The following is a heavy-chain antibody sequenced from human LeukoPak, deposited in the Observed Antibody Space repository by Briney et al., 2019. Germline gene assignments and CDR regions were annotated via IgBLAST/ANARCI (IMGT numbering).Heavy chain of an antibody. Sequence: SETLSLTCTVSGGSISSSSYYWGWIRQPPGKGLEWIGSIYYSGSTYYNPSLKSRVTISVDTSKNQFSLKLSSVTAADTAVYYCARDPGYSGSVDYWGQGTLVTVSS. V-gene: IGHV4-39*07. D-gene: IGHD1-26*01. CDR2: IYYSGST. CDR1: GGSISSSSYY. CDR3: ARDPGYSGSVDY. J-gene: IGHJ4*02.